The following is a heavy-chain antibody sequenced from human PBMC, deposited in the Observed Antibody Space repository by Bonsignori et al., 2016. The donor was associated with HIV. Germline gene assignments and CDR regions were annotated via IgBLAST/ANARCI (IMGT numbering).Heavy chain of an antibody. CDR3: ARGKGIQQWLRFGVPYFDS. Sequence: GESLKISCAASGFSFSNYSMSWVRQAPGKGLEWVSSISVSSSYIYYADSVKGRFTISRDDAKNSLYLQTNSLRAEDTAVYYCARGKGIQQWLRFGVPYFDSWGQGNLVTVSS. CDR2: ISVSSSYI. V-gene: IGHV3-21*06. CDR1: GFSFSNYS. D-gene: IGHD5-18*01. J-gene: IGHJ4*02.